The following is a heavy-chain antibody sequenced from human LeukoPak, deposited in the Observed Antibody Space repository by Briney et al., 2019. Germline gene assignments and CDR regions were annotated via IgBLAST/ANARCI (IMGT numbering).Heavy chain of an antibody. CDR2: INPNSGGT. CDR3: ARVLTSDIVVVPAY. Sequence: ASVKVSCKASGYTFTGYYMHWVRQAPGQGLEWMGWINPNSGGTNYAQKFQGRVTMTRDTSISTAYMEPSRLRSDDTAVYYCARVLTSDIVVVPAYWGQGTLVTVSS. CDR1: GYTFTGYY. J-gene: IGHJ4*02. V-gene: IGHV1-2*02. D-gene: IGHD2-2*01.